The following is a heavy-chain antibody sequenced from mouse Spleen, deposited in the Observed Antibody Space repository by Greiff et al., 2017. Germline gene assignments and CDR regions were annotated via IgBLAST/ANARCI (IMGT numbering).Heavy chain of an antibody. Sequence: VQLVESGAELVRPGASVTLSCKASGYTFTDYEMHWVKQTPVHGLEWIGAIDPETGGTAYNQKFKGKAILTADKSSSTAYMELRSLTSEDSAVYYCTRRYGNYYFDYWGQGTTLTVSS. V-gene: IGHV1-15*01. CDR3: TRRYGNYYFDY. CDR2: IDPETGGT. J-gene: IGHJ2*01. D-gene: IGHD2-10*02. CDR1: GYTFTDYE.